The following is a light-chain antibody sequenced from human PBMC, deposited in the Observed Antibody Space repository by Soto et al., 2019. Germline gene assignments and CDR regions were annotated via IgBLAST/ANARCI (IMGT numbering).Light chain of an antibody. Sequence: QSALTQPASVSGSPGQSITISCTGTSSDVGSSNLVSWYQQHPGKAPKLMIYDASERPSGVSNRFSGSKSGNTAYLTISGLQAADAADYYCCSYAGSSAYVVFGGGTKVTVL. J-gene: IGLJ2*01. CDR2: DAS. V-gene: IGLV2-23*01. CDR1: SSDVGSSNL. CDR3: CSYAGSSAYVV.